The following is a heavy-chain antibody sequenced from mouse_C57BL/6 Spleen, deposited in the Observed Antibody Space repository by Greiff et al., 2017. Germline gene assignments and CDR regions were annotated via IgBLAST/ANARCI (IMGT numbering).Heavy chain of an antibody. J-gene: IGHJ2*01. Sequence: QVQLKESGAELVKPGASVKISCKASGYAFSSYWMNWVKQRPGKGLEWIGQIYPGDGDTNYNGKFKGKATLTADKSSSTAYMQLSSLTSEDSAVYVCARKDYGSSDVDYWGQGTTLTVSS. CDR2: IYPGDGDT. CDR1: GYAFSSYW. CDR3: ARKDYGSSDVDY. V-gene: IGHV1-80*01. D-gene: IGHD1-1*01.